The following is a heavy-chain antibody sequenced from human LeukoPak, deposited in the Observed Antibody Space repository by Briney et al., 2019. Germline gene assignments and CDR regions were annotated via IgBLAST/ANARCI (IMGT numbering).Heavy chain of an antibody. Sequence: ASVTVSCKASGYTFTIYGISWVRQAPGQGLEWMGWISAYNGNTNYAQKLQGRVTMTTDTSTSTAYMELRSLRSDDTAVYYCARVPIVVVPAANDYWGQGTLVTVSS. CDR2: ISAYNGNT. D-gene: IGHD2-2*01. V-gene: IGHV1-18*01. CDR1: GYTFTIYG. CDR3: ARVPIVVVPAANDY. J-gene: IGHJ4*02.